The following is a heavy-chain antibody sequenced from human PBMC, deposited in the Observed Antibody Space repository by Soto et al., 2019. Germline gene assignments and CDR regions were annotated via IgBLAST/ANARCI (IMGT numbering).Heavy chain of an antibody. V-gene: IGHV1-18*01. CDR1: GYGFTTIG. D-gene: IGHD1-1*01. CDR3: ARGRYGDY. J-gene: IGHJ4*02. CDR2: ISAHNGNT. Sequence: QVHLVQSGAEVKKPGASGRVSGKVFGYGFTTIGITWVRQAPGQGLEWMAWISAHNGNTNYAQKLQGRVTVTRDTSTSTAYMELRSLRSDDTAVYYCARGRYGDYWGQGALVTVSS.